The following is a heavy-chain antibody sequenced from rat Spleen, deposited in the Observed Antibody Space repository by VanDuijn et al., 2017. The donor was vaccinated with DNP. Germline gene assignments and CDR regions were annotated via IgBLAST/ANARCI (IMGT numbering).Heavy chain of an antibody. D-gene: IGHD1-3*01. J-gene: IGHJ4*01. CDR1: GLTFNNYG. V-gene: IGHV5S13*01. CDR3: ARDDYGSYGAMDP. CDR2: ITNTGGKT. Sequence: EVQLVESGGGLVQPGRSLKLSCAASGLTFNNYGMAWVRQAPTQGLEWVASITNTGGKTYYRDSVKGRFTISRNNAKSTLYLQMDSLRSEDTATYYCARDDYGSYGAMDPWGQGTSVTVSS.